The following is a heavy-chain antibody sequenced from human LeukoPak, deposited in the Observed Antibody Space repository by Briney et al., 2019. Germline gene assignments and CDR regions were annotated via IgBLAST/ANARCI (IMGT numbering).Heavy chain of an antibody. Sequence: GGSLRLSCAAAGFTFSGSAMHWVRQASGKVLELVGRIRSKANSYATAYAASVKGRFTISRDDSKNTAYLQMNSLKTEDTAVYYCTSLAVAADYYYYMDVWGKGTTVTVSS. D-gene: IGHD6-19*01. CDR1: GFTFSGSA. CDR2: IRSKANSYAT. J-gene: IGHJ6*03. CDR3: TSLAVAADYYYYMDV. V-gene: IGHV3-73*01.